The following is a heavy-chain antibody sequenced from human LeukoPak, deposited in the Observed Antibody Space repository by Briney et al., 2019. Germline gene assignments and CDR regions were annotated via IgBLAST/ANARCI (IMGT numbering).Heavy chain of an antibody. CDR2: ISGSGGST. Sequence: GGSLRLSCAASGFTFSSYVMSWVRQAPGKGLEWVSGISGSGGSTYYADSVKGRFTISRDNSKNTLYLQMNSLRAEDTAVYYCAKDPRFGELFEYWGQGTLVTVSS. CDR1: GFTFSSYV. V-gene: IGHV3-23*01. CDR3: AKDPRFGELFEY. D-gene: IGHD3-10*02. J-gene: IGHJ4*02.